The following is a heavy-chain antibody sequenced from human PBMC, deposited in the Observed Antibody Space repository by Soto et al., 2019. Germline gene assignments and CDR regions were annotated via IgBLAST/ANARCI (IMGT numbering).Heavy chain of an antibody. CDR2: ISAYNGNT. CDR1: GYTFTSYG. D-gene: IGHD2-2*01. CDR3: ARDGMGDIVVVPAAMHWFDP. Sequence: ASVKVSCKASGYTFTSYGISWVRQAPGQGLEWMGWISAYNGNTNYAQKLQGRVTMTTDTSTSTAYIELRSLRSDDTAVYYCARDGMGDIVVVPAAMHWFDPWGQGTLVTVSS. J-gene: IGHJ5*02. V-gene: IGHV1-18*01.